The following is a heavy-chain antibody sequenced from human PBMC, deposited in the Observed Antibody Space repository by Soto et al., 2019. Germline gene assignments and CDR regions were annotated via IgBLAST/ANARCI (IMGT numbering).Heavy chain of an antibody. Sequence: EVQLLESGGGLVQPGGSLRLSCAASGFTFSSYAMSWVRQAPGKGLEWVSAISGSGGSTYYADSVKGRFTISRDNSKNPLYLQMNSLRAEDTAVYYCAKDRSYCSSTSCYAWFDPWGQGTLVTVSS. V-gene: IGHV3-23*01. D-gene: IGHD2-2*01. CDR2: ISGSGGST. CDR3: AKDRSYCSSTSCYAWFDP. J-gene: IGHJ5*02. CDR1: GFTFSSYA.